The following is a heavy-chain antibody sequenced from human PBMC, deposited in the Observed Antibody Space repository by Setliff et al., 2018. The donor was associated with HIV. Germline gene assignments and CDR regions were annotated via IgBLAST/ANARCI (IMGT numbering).Heavy chain of an antibody. Sequence: SVKVSCKASGGTFSSYAISWVRQAPGQGLEWMGGIIPIFGTANYAQKFQGRVTMTRDTSISTAYMELSRLKSDDTAVYYCATKLYCTHGVCLDAFDLWGQGTMVTVSS. CDR3: ATKLYCTHGVCLDAFDL. CDR2: IIPIFGTA. V-gene: IGHV1-69*05. CDR1: GGTFSSYA. J-gene: IGHJ3*01. D-gene: IGHD2-8*01.